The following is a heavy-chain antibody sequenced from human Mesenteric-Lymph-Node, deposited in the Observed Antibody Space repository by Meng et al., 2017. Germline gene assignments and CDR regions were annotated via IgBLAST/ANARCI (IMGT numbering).Heavy chain of an antibody. J-gene: IGHJ3*02. V-gene: IGHV1-69*13. CDR3: ARDPASWNYMGAFDI. D-gene: IGHD1-7*01. Sequence: SVKVSCKASGYTFTSYDINWVRQATGQGLEWMGGIIPIFGTANYAQKFQGRVTITADESTSTAYMELSSLRSEDTAVYYCARDPASWNYMGAFDIWGQGTMVTVSS. CDR1: GYTFTSYD. CDR2: IIPIFGTA.